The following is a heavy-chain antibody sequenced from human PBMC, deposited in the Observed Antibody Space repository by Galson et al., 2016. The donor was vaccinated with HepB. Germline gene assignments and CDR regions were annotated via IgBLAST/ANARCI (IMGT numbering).Heavy chain of an antibody. V-gene: IGHV4-34*01. D-gene: IGHD6-19*01. CDR3: ARAVAGTAIDS. CDR2: IKHSGNT. Sequence: SETLSLTCAVYGGSFSDYYWTWIRQPPGKGLEWIGEIKHSGNTNYNPSLTSRVTTSVDTSKNQFSLKMSSVTAADTAVYYCARAVAGTAIDSWGQGTLVTVSS. CDR1: GGSFSDYY. J-gene: IGHJ4*02.